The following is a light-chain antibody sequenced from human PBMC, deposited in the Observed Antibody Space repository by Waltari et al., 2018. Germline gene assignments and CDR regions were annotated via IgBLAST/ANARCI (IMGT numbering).Light chain of an antibody. V-gene: IGLV1-40*01. CDR3: QSYDSSMGAWV. CDR1: SSNIGAGYD. J-gene: IGLJ3*02. CDR2: GNT. Sequence: QSELTQPPSVSGAPGQRVTISCTGSSSNIGAGYDVHWYQQLPGTAPKFLIYGNTNRPSGVPDRCSGSRSGTSASLAITGLQAEDEAEYYCQSYDSSMGAWVFGGGTKLTVL.